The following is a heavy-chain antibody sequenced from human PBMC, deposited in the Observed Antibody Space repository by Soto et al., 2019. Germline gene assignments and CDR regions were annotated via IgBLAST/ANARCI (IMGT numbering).Heavy chain of an antibody. D-gene: IGHD3-3*01. J-gene: IGHJ4*02. CDR1: GFSFSSYD. CDR2: IWYDGSNK. V-gene: IGHV3-30*02. Sequence: GSLRLSCAASGFSFSSYDIHWVRQAPGKGLEWVAVIWYDGSNKYYADSVKGRFTISRDNSKNTLYLQMNSLRAEDTAVYYCTSPYYDFWSGYPGFDYWGQGTLVTVSS. CDR3: TSPYYDFWSGYPGFDY.